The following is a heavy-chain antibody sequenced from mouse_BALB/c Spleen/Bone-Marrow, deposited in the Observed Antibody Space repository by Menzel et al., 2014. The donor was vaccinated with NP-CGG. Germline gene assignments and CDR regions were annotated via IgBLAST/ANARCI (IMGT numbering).Heavy chain of an antibody. V-gene: IGHV1S81*02. CDR3: ARRATTVVATDY. J-gene: IGHJ2*01. CDR1: GYTFTSYW. D-gene: IGHD1-1*01. Sequence: VKLQESGAELVKPGASVKLSCKASGYTFTSYWMHWVKQRPGQGLEWIGEINPSNGRTNYNEKFKSKAPLTVDKSSSTAYMQLSSLPSEDSAVYYCARRATTVVATDYWGQGTTLTVSS. CDR2: INPSNGRT.